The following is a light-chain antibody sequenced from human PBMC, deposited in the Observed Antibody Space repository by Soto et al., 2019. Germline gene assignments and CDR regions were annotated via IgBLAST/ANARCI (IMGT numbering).Light chain of an antibody. Sequence: QSVLTQPPSASGAPGLRVTISCSGSNSNIGGNTVSWYQQVPGAAPKLLIHSDNQRPSGIPARFSGSRSGASASLAITGLQSEDEGYYYCAAWDDTVSGPVLGGVTKLTVL. CDR2: SDN. CDR1: NSNIGGNT. J-gene: IGLJ2*01. V-gene: IGLV1-44*01. CDR3: AAWDDTVSGPV.